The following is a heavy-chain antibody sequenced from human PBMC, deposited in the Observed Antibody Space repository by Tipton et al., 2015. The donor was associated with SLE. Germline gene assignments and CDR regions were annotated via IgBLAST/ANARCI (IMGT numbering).Heavy chain of an antibody. V-gene: IGHV4-4*02. CDR2: IYHSGST. CDR1: GGSISSTNW. Sequence: TLSLTCAVSGGSISSTNWWSWVRQPPGKGLEWIGEIYHSGSTNYNPSLKSRVTISVDKSKNQFSLKLSSVTAADTAVYYCAREDPGGTRIAVAGTDWFDPWGQGTLVTVSS. CDR3: AREDPGGTRIAVAGTDWFDP. J-gene: IGHJ5*02. D-gene: IGHD6-19*01.